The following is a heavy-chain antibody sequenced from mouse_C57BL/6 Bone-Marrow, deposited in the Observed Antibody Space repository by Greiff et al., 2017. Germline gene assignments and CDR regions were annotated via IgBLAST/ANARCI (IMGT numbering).Heavy chain of an antibody. CDR1: GYTFTSYW. Sequence: QVQLKQPGAELVKPGASVKLSCKASGYTFTSYWMQWVKQRPGQGLEWIGEIDPSDSYTNYNQKFKGKATLTVDTSSSTAYMQLSSLTSEDSAVYDCARGDYSSFAYWGKGTLVTVSA. CDR3: ARGDYSSFAY. D-gene: IGHD2-12*01. J-gene: IGHJ3*01. V-gene: IGHV1-50*01. CDR2: IDPSDSYT.